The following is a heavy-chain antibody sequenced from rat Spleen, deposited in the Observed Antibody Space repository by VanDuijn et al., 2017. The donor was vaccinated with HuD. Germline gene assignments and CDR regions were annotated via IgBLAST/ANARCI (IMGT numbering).Heavy chain of an antibody. CDR3: ARHPDYSNYFDY. D-gene: IGHD1-1*01. V-gene: IGHV5S23*01. J-gene: IGHJ2*01. CDR1: GFTFSSYD. Sequence: EVQLVESAGGLVQPGRSLKLSCAASGFTFSSYDMAWVRQAPTKGLEWVASISPSGRNTYYRDSVKGRFTISRNNAKTTLYLQMSSLRSEDTATYYCARHPDYSNYFDYWGQGVMVTVSS. CDR2: ISPSGRNT.